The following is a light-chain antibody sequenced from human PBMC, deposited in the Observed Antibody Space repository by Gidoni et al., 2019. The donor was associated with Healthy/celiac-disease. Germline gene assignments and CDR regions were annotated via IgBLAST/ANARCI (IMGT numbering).Light chain of an antibody. J-gene: IGKJ2*02. CDR3: QQYNSSPWT. CDR2: KAS. Sequence: DIQMTQSPSTLSASVGDRVTITCRASQSISSWLAWYQQKPGKAPKLLIYKASSLESGVPSRFSGSGSGTEFTRTISSLQPDDFATYYCQQYNSSPWTFGQXTKLEIK. CDR1: QSISSW. V-gene: IGKV1-5*03.